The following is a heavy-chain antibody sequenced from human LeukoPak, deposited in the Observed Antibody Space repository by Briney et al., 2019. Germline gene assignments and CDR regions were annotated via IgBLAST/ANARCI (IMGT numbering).Heavy chain of an antibody. D-gene: IGHD6-19*01. CDR3: ARVPVASTFPIGYMDV. V-gene: IGHV3-53*01. CDR1: GFTVSSNY. J-gene: IGHJ6*03. Sequence: GGSLRLSCAASGFTVSSNYMSWVRQAPGKGLGWVSVIYSGGSTYYADSVKGRFTLSRDNSKNTLYLQMNSLRAEDTAVYYCARVPVASTFPIGYMDVWGKGTTVTVSS. CDR2: IYSGGST.